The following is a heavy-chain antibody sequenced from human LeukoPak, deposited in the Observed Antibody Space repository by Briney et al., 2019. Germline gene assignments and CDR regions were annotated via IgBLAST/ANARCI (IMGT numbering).Heavy chain of an antibody. V-gene: IGHV1-69*13. CDR3: ARDGGGGITIFEAAWAPPYDYYYYMDV. J-gene: IGHJ6*03. CDR2: IIPIFGTA. CDR1: AGTFTIYA. D-gene: IGHD3-3*01. Sequence: AASVTVSFTASAGTFTIYAISWVRQAPGQGLEWMGGIIPIFGTANYSQKFQGRVTITADESTSTGYMELSSLRSEDTAVYYCARDGGGGITIFEAAWAPPYDYYYYMDVWGKGTTVTVSS.